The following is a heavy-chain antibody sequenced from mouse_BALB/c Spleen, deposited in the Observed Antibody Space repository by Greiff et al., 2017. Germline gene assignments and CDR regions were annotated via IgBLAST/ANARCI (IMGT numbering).Heavy chain of an antibody. J-gene: IGHJ2*01. D-gene: IGHD2-14*01. CDR3: ARGDRYDDYFDY. V-gene: IGHV1-39*01. Sequence: VQLQQTGPELVKPGASVKISCKASGYSFTDYIMLWVKQSHGKSLEWIGNINPYYGSTSYNLKFKGKATLTVDKSSSTAYMQLNSLTSEDSAVYYVARGDRYDDYFDYWGQGTTLTVSS. CDR1: GYSFTDYI. CDR2: INPYYGST.